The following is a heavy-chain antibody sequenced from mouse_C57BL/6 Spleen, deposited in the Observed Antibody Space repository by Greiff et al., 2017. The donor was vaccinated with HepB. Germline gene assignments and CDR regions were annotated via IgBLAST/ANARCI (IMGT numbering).Heavy chain of an antibody. J-gene: IGHJ2*01. CDR3: TRDLPYFDY. CDR2: ISSGGDYI. Sequence: EVNVVESGEGLVKPGGSLKLSCAASGFTFSSYAMSWVRQTPEKRLEWVAYISSGGDYIYYADTVKGRFTISRDNARNTLYLQMSSLKSEDTAMYYCTRDLPYFDYWGQGTTLTVSS. V-gene: IGHV5-9-1*02. CDR1: GFTFSSYA.